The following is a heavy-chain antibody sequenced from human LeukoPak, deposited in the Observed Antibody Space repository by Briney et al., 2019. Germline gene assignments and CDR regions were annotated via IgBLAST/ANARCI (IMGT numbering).Heavy chain of an antibody. J-gene: IGHJ1*01. CDR1: GYTFTSYG. CDR3: ARGPIVVVVAATGYFQH. CDR2: ISAYNGNT. V-gene: IGHV1-18*01. Sequence: ASVKVSCKASGYTFTSYGISWVRQAPGQGLEWMGWISAYNGNTNYAQKLQGRVTMTTDTSTSTAYMEPRSLRSDDTDVYYCARGPIVVVVAATGYFQHWGQGTLVTVSS. D-gene: IGHD2-15*01.